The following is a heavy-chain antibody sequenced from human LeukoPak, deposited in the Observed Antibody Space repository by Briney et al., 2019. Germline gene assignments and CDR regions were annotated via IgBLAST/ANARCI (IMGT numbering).Heavy chain of an antibody. D-gene: IGHD3-22*01. Sequence: ASVKVSCKASGGTFNSYAISWVRQAPGQGLEWMGGIIPIFGTANYAQKFQGRVTITADESTSTAYMELSSLRSEDTAVYYCASPATNYYDSSGYWQPLDYWGQGTLVTVSS. CDR1: GGTFNSYA. V-gene: IGHV1-69*13. CDR3: ASPATNYYDSSGYWQPLDY. CDR2: IIPIFGTA. J-gene: IGHJ4*02.